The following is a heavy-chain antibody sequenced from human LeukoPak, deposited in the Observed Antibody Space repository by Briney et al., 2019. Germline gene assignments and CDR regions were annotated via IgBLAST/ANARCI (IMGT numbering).Heavy chain of an antibody. CDR1: GGSFSGYF. CDR3: ARGGCSSTSCYYDY. V-gene: IGHV4-34*01. CDR2: INHSGST. Sequence: PSETLSLTCAVYGGSFSGYFWSWIRQPPGKGLERIGEINHSGSTNYNPSLKSRVTISVDTSKNQFSLKVSSVTAADTAVYYCARGGCSSTSCYYDYWGQGTLVTVSS. J-gene: IGHJ4*02. D-gene: IGHD2-2*01.